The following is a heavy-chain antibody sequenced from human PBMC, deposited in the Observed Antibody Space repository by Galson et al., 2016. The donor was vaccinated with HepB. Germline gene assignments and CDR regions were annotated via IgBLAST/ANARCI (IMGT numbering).Heavy chain of an antibody. D-gene: IGHD7-27*01. V-gene: IGHV3-13*01. Sequence: SLRLSCAASGFIFSTYDMHWVRQVTGKGLEWVSGIGTADDTYYPDSVKGRFIISRESAKNSLYLQMNSLRAGDTAVYYCARVGIRDAFDVWGRGTMVTVSS. CDR2: IGTADDT. CDR3: ARVGIRDAFDV. J-gene: IGHJ3*01. CDR1: GFIFSTYD.